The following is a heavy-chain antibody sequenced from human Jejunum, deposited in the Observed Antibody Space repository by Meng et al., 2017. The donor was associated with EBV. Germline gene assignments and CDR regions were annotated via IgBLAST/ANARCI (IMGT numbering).Heavy chain of an antibody. D-gene: IGHD1-26*01. Sequence: ERGQGRGSPSDTRPLTCTVSGCSVSSGGYYWSWIRQPPGKGLEWIGYIYNSESTNYKSPLKSRVTISADTSKNQFSLRLSSVTAADTAVYYCARDQNGSYFAYWGQGTLVTVSS. CDR1: GCSVSSGGYY. CDR2: IYNSEST. J-gene: IGHJ4*02. CDR3: ARDQNGSYFAY. V-gene: IGHV4-61*08.